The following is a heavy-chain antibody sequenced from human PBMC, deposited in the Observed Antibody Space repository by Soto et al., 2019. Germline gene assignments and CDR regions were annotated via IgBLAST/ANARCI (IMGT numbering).Heavy chain of an antibody. CDR1: GFTFSSYW. D-gene: IGHD1-1*01. V-gene: IGHV3-7*01. CDR2: IKQDGSEK. CDR3: ARDRGQKRYLYYGMEV. Sequence: GGSLRLSCAASGFTFSSYWMSWVRQAPGKGLEWVANIKQDGSEKYYVDSVKGRFTISRDNANHSLYLQMNSLRAEDTAVYYCARDRGQKRYLYYGMEVWGQGTTVTVSS. J-gene: IGHJ6*02.